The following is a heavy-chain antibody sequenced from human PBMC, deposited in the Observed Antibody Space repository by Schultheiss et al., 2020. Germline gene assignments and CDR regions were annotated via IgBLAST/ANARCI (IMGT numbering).Heavy chain of an antibody. CDR1: GFTFSSYS. V-gene: IGHV3-48*01. D-gene: IGHD1-26*01. CDR2: ISSSSSTI. CDR3: ASWGRVGAIGY. J-gene: IGHJ4*02. Sequence: WGSLRLSCAASGFTFSSYSMNWVRQAPGKGLEWVSYISSSSSTIYYADSVKGRFTISRDNAKNSLYLQMNSLRAEDTAVYYCASWGRVGAIGYWGQGTLVTVSS.